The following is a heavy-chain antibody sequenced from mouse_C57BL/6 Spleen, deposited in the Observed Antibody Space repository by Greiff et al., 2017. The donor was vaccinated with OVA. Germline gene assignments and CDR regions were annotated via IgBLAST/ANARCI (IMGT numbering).Heavy chain of an antibody. D-gene: IGHD1-1*01. V-gene: IGHV5-12*01. Sequence: EVMLVESGGGLVQPGGSLKLSCAASGFTFSDYYMYWVRQTPEKRLEWVAYISNGGGSTYYPDTVKGRFTISRDNAKNTLYLQMSRLKSEDTAMYYCARLPYGSSYGYYAMDYWGQGTSVTVSS. CDR2: ISNGGGST. J-gene: IGHJ4*01. CDR1: GFTFSDYY. CDR3: ARLPYGSSYGYYAMDY.